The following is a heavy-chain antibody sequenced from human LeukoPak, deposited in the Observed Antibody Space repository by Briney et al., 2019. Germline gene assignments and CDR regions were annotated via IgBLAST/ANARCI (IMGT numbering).Heavy chain of an antibody. J-gene: IGHJ4*02. V-gene: IGHV4-34*01. Sequence: SEPLSLTCAVYGGSFSGYYWSWFRQPPGKGLEWIGEINHSGSTNYNPSLKSRVTISVDTSKNQFSLKLSSVTAADTAVYYCATEEPRYCSGGSCQYWGQGTLVTVSS. D-gene: IGHD2-15*01. CDR1: GGSFSGYY. CDR2: INHSGST. CDR3: ATEEPRYCSGGSCQY.